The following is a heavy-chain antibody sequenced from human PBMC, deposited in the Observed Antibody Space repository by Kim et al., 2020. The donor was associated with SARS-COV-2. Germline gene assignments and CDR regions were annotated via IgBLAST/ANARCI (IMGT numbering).Heavy chain of an antibody. D-gene: IGHD3-10*01. Sequence: GGSLRLSCAASGFTFSSYAMHWVRQAPGKGLEYVSAISSNGGSTYYANSVKGRFTISRDNSKNTLYLQMGSLRAEDMAVYYCARSWNYGSGSYPDYWGQG. CDR1: GFTFSSYA. CDR2: ISSNGGST. J-gene: IGHJ4*02. V-gene: IGHV3-64*01. CDR3: ARSWNYGSGSYPDY.